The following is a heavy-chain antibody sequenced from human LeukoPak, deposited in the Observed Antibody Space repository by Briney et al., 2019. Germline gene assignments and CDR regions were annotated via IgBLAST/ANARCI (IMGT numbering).Heavy chain of an antibody. CDR2: IYTSGST. Sequence: SETLSLTCTVSGGSISSYYWSWIRQPAGKGLEWIGRIYTSGSTNYNPSLKCRVTMSVDTSKNQFSLKLSSVTAADTAVYYCARDPVVPAAIGWFDPWGQGTLVTVSS. V-gene: IGHV4-4*07. CDR1: GGSISSYY. J-gene: IGHJ5*02. D-gene: IGHD2-2*02. CDR3: ARDPVVPAAIGWFDP.